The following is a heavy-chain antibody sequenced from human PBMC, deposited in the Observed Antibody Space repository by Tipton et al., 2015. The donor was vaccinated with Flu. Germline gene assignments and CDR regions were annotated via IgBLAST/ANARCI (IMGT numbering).Heavy chain of an antibody. CDR3: AGSPPATDYGGNSVLFDY. CDR2: IYYSGST. D-gene: IGHD4-23*01. J-gene: IGHJ4*02. Sequence: TLSLTCTVSGGSISSGGYYWSWIRQHPGKGLEWIGYIYYSGSTYYNPSLKSRVTISVDTSKNQFSLKLSSVTAADTAVYYCAGSPPATDYGGNSVLFDYWGQGTLVTVSS. CDR1: GGSISSGGYY. V-gene: IGHV4-31*03.